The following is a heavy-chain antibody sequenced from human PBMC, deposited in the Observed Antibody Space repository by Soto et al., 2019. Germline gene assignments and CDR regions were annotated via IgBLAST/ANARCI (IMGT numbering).Heavy chain of an antibody. J-gene: IGHJ3*02. CDR1: GYTFTGYY. CDR3: ARKGRADLVAFDI. V-gene: IGHV1-24*01. Sequence: GASVKVSCKASGYTFTGYYMHWVRQAPGKGLEWMGGFDPEGGEAIYAQKWHGRVTVTEDTVTDTAYMELSGLNSDDTAVYYCARKGRADLVAFDIWGQGTMVTVSS. CDR2: FDPEGGEA.